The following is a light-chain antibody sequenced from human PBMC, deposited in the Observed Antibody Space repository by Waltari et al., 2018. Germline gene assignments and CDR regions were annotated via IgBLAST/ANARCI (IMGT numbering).Light chain of an antibody. CDR3: QQYGSSVMYT. CDR2: GSA. Sequence: EFVLTQSPGTLSLSPGERATLSCRASQSISSKYIAWYQQKPVQAPRLLISGSATRATGIPDRFSGSGSGTEFTLTISRLEPEDFAVYYCQQYGSSVMYTFGQGTKLEIK. CDR1: QSISSKY. J-gene: IGKJ2*01. V-gene: IGKV3-20*01.